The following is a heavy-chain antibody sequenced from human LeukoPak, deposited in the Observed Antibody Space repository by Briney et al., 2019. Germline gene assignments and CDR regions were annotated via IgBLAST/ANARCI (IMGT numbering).Heavy chain of an antibody. V-gene: IGHV4-59*01. Sequence: SETLSLTCTVSGGSISSYYWSWIRQPPGKGLEWIGYIYYSGSTNYNPSLKSRVTISVDTSKNQFSLKLSSVTAADTAVYYCARDFDGATPADAFDIWGLGTMVTVSS. CDR3: ARDFDGATPADAFDI. J-gene: IGHJ3*02. D-gene: IGHD1-26*01. CDR2: IYYSGST. CDR1: GGSISSYY.